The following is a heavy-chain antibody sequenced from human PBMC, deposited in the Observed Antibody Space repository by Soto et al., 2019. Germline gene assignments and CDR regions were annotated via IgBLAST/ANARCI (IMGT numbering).Heavy chain of an antibody. CDR2: ISAYNGNT. J-gene: IGHJ3*02. CDR1: GYTFTSYG. Sequence: AASVKVSCKASGYTFTSYGISWVRQAPGQGLEWMGWISAYNGNTNYAQKLQGRVTMTTDTSTSTAYMELRSLRSDDTAVYYCARDAYYDYVWGSYRTHHAFDIWGQGTMVTVSS. D-gene: IGHD3-16*02. V-gene: IGHV1-18*04. CDR3: ARDAYYDYVWGSYRTHHAFDI.